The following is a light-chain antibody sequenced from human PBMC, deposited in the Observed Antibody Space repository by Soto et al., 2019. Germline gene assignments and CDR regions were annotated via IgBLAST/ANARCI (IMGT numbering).Light chain of an antibody. CDR2: DAS. Sequence: DIQMTQSPSTLSAFIGDGVTITCRASQSISNWLAWYQQKPGKAPKLLIYDASTLERGVPSRFSGSGSGTEFTLTISSLQPDDFATYYCQHYNSYQYTFGQGTKLEIK. CDR1: QSISNW. CDR3: QHYNSYQYT. J-gene: IGKJ2*01. V-gene: IGKV1-5*01.